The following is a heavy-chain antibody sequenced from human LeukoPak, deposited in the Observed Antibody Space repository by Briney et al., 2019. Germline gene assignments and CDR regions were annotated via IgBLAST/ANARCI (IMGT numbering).Heavy chain of an antibody. V-gene: IGHV4-61*02. CDR3: ARDPRLWFGESAGY. CDR2: IYTSGST. J-gene: IGHJ4*02. Sequence: SETLSLTCTVSGGSISSGSYYWGWIRQPAGKGLEWIGRIYTSGSTNYNPSLKSRITISVDTSKNQFSLKLSSVTAADTAVYYCARDPRLWFGESAGYWGQGTLVTVSS. CDR1: GGSISSGSYY. D-gene: IGHD3-10*01.